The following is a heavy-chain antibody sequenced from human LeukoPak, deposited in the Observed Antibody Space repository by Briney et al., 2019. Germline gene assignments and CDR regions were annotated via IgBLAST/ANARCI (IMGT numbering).Heavy chain of an antibody. CDR2: INHSGST. CDR1: GGSFSGYY. Sequence: ETLSLTCAVYGGSFSGYYWSWIRQPPGKGLEWIGEINHSGSTNYNPSLKSRVTTSVDTSKNQFSLKLSSVTAADTAVYYCANIRAAAGTSRYYYYYMDVWGKGTTVTVSS. CDR3: ANIRAAAGTSRYYYYYMDV. J-gene: IGHJ6*03. V-gene: IGHV4-34*01. D-gene: IGHD6-13*01.